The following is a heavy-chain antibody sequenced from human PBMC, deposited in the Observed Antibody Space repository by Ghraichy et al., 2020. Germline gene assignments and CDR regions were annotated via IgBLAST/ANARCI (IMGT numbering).Heavy chain of an antibody. CDR3: ARDPNDSRGAHFDY. Sequence: SQTLSLTCTVSGVSISSYYWSWIRQSPGKGLEWIGYIYYSGGTNYNPSLKSRVTISADTSKNQFSLKLSSVTAADTAEYYCARDPNDSRGAHFDYWGQGTRVTVSS. CDR1: GVSISSYY. CDR2: IYYSGGT. J-gene: IGHJ4*02. V-gene: IGHV4-59*01. D-gene: IGHD3-22*01.